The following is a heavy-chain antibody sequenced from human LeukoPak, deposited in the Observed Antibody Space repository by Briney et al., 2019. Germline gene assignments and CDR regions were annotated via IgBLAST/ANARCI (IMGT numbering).Heavy chain of an antibody. Sequence: ASVNVSCKASGYTFTSYDINWVRQDTGQGLEWMGWMNPNSGNTGYAQKFQGRVTMTRNTSISTAYMELSSLRSEDTAVYYCARSSYGDYYYYGMDVWGQGTTVTVSS. V-gene: IGHV1-8*01. J-gene: IGHJ6*02. CDR3: ARSSYGDYYYYGMDV. CDR2: MNPNSGNT. D-gene: IGHD4-17*01. CDR1: GYTFTSYD.